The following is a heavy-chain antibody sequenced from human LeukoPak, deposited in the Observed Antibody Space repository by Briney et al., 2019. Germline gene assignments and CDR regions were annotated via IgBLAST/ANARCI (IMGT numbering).Heavy chain of an antibody. D-gene: IGHD3-10*01. Sequence: SETLSLTCTVSGGSISSGGYYWSWIRQHPGKGLEWIGYIYYSGSTYYNPSLKSRVTISVDTSKNQFSLKLSSVTAADTAVYYCARGLSGYGSPPYFDYWGQGTLVTVSS. CDR2: IYYSGST. V-gene: IGHV4-31*03. CDR1: GGSISSGGYY. J-gene: IGHJ4*02. CDR3: ARGLSGYGSPPYFDY.